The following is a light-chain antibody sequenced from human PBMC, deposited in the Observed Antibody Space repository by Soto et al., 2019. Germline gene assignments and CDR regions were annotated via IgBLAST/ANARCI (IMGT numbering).Light chain of an antibody. J-gene: IGKJ2*01. CDR3: QQYNSWAYT. Sequence: DIQMTQSPSTLSASVGDRVTITGRASQRIPGWLAWYQQKPGKAPKLLIYDASTLETVVPSRFSGSGSGTDFTLPISSVQPDDFATSYCQQYNSWAYTFGHGTQLEIK. V-gene: IGKV1-5*01. CDR1: QRIPGW. CDR2: DAS.